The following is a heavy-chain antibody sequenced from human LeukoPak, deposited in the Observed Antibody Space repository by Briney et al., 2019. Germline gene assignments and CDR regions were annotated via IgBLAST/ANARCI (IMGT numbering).Heavy chain of an antibody. CDR2: INHSGST. J-gene: IGHJ4*02. CDR1: GGSFSGYY. D-gene: IGHD4-17*01. V-gene: IGHV4-34*01. Sequence: SETLSLTCAVFGGSFSGYYWSWIRQPPGKGLEWIGEINHSGSTNYNPSLKSRVTISVDTSKNQFSLKLSSVTAADTAVYYCARASHYGDYEPRPLDYWGQGTLVTVSS. CDR3: ARASHYGDYEPRPLDY.